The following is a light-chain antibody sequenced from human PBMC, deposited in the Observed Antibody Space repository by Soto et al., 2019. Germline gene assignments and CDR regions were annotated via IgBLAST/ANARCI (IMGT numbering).Light chain of an antibody. Sequence: QSALPQPHSVSGSPGQSVTISCTGTSSDVGGNKYVSWYQHHPGKAPKLIIYDVTERPSGVPDRFSGSRSGNTAALTNSGLQAEDEADYYCCSYTGSYSYVFGIGTKLTVL. CDR3: CSYTGSYSYV. CDR1: SSDVGGNKY. V-gene: IGLV2-11*01. CDR2: DVT. J-gene: IGLJ1*01.